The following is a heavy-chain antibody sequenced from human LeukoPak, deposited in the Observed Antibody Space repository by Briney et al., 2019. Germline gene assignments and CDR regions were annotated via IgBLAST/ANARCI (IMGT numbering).Heavy chain of an antibody. D-gene: IGHD2/OR15-2a*01. J-gene: IGHJ5*02. CDR2: IYYSGST. Sequence: SETLSLTCTISGGSVSSGSYYWSWIRQPPGKGLEWIGYIYYSGSTEYNPSLKSRVTISVDTSKNQFSLKMNSVTAADTAVCFCARDTTGSPRWFDPWGQGALVTVSS. CDR1: GGSVSSGSYY. V-gene: IGHV4-61*01. CDR3: ARDTTGSPRWFDP.